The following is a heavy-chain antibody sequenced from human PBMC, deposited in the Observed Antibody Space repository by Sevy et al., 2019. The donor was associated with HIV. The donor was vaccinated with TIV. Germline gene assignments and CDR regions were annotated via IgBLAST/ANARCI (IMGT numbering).Heavy chain of an antibody. CDR3: ARDSSWLRSYYGMDV. J-gene: IGHJ6*02. CDR1: GGSVSSGSYY. D-gene: IGHD6-13*01. CDR2: SYYSGST. Sequence: SETLSLTCTVSGGSVSSGSYYWSWIRQPPGKGLEWIGYSYYSGSTNYNPSLKSRITISVDTSKNQFSLKLSSVTAADTAVYYCARDSSWLRSYYGMDVWGQGTTVTVSS. V-gene: IGHV4-61*01.